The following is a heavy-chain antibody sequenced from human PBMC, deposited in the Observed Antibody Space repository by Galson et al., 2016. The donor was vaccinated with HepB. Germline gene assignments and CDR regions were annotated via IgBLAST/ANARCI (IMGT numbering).Heavy chain of an antibody. CDR2: IKSKTDGGPT. J-gene: IGHJ3*02. CDR1: GFTFTNAW. V-gene: IGHV3-15*01. CDR3: TTEGDQVLSLDDVFDI. Sequence: SLRLSCAASGFTFTNAWMSWVRQGPGKGLEWVGRIKSKTDGGPTDYAAPVKGRFTISRDDSKNTLYLQMNSLKTEDTAVYYCTTEGDQVLSLDDVFDIWGQGIVVTVS. D-gene: IGHD3-10*01.